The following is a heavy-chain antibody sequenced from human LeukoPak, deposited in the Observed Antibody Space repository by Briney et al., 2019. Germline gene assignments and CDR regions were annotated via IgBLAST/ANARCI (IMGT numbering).Heavy chain of an antibody. D-gene: IGHD6-13*01. CDR1: GFTFSSYS. V-gene: IGHV3-48*01. CDR2: ISSSSSTI. Sequence: GGSLRLSCAASGFTFSSYSMNWVRQAPGEGLEWVSYISSSSSTIYYADSVKGRFTISRDNAKNSLYLQMNSLRAEDTAVYYCAREIRGCSSLWGQGTLVTVPS. CDR3: AREIRGCSSL. J-gene: IGHJ4*02.